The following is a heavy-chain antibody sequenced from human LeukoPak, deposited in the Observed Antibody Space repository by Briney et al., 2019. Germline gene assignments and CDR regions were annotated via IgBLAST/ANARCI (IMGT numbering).Heavy chain of an antibody. CDR1: GYSISSGYH. CDR3: ARVTTVTTFPLDY. J-gene: IGHJ4*02. D-gene: IGHD4-17*01. CDR2: IYHSGST. V-gene: IGHV4-38-2*01. Sequence: SETLSLTCAVSGYSISSGYHWGWIRQPPGKGLEWTGSIYHSGSTYYNPSLKSRVTIPVDTSKNQFSLKLSSVTAADTAVYYCARVTTVTTFPLDYWGQGTLVTVSS.